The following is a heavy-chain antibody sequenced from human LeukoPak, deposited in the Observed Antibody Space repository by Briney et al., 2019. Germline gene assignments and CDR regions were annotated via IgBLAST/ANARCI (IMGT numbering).Heavy chain of an antibody. Sequence: SETLSLTCTVSGGSISSYFWSWIRQPPGKGLEWIGYMYYSGSTDYNPPLKSRVTISVDKSKNQFSLKLSSVTAADTAVYYCARGRYSYPFGGDVWGKGTTVTVSS. CDR3: ARGRYSYPFGGDV. CDR2: MYYSGST. V-gene: IGHV4-59*12. J-gene: IGHJ6*04. D-gene: IGHD5-18*01. CDR1: GGSISSYF.